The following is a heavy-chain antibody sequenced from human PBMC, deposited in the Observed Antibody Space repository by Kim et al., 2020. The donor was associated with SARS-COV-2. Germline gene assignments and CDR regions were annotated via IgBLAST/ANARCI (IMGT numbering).Heavy chain of an antibody. J-gene: IGHJ4*02. D-gene: IGHD5-18*01. Sequence: GGSLRLSCTVSGFTFGDYAMSWFRQAPGKGLEWVGFIRSKAYGGTTEYAASVKGRFTISRDDSKSIAYLQMNSLKTEDTAVYYCTKSLRGYSYGSDSWGQGTLVTVSS. CDR1: GFTFGDYA. V-gene: IGHV3-49*03. CDR2: IRSKAYGGTT. CDR3: TKSLRGYSYGSDS.